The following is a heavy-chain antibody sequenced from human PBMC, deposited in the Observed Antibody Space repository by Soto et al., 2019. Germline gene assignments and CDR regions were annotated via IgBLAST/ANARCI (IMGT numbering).Heavy chain of an antibody. D-gene: IGHD2-2*02. CDR2: INAGNGNT. J-gene: IGHJ4*02. Sequence: KDRGYTITSCAMQRVHQAHGQRLEWMGWINAGNGNTKYSQKFQGRVTITRDTSASTAYMELSSLRSEDTAVYYCARDMGYCSGTNCYNPLVDYWGQGTLVTVSS. V-gene: IGHV1-3*01. CDR1: GYTITSCA. CDR3: ARDMGYCSGTNCYNPLVDY.